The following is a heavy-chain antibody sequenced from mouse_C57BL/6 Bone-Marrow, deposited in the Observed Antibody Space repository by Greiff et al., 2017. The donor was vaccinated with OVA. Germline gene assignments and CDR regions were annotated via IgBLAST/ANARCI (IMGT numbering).Heavy chain of an antibody. CDR1: GSTFTSYG. J-gene: IGHJ3*01. V-gene: IGHV1-81*01. Sequence: QVQLQQSGAELARPGASVKLSCKASGSTFTSYGISWVKQRTGQGLEWIGEIYPRSGNTYYNEKFKGKATLTADKSSSTAYMELRSLTSEDSAVYFCARGWLPSFAYWGQGTLVTVSA. CDR3: ARGWLPSFAY. CDR2: IYPRSGNT. D-gene: IGHD2-3*01.